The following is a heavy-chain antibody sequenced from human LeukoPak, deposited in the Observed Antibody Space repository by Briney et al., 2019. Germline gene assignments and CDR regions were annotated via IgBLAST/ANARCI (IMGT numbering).Heavy chain of an antibody. Sequence: GGSLRLSCAASGFTFSSYGMHWVRQAPGKGLEWVAVIWYDGSNKYYADSVKGRFTISRDNSKNTLYLQMNSLRAEDTAVYYCARDGYSSSSWYPLYYYYGMDVWGQGTTVTVSS. CDR1: GFTFSSYG. CDR3: ARDGYSSSSWYPLYYYYGMDV. V-gene: IGHV3-33*01. CDR2: IWYDGSNK. J-gene: IGHJ6*02. D-gene: IGHD6-13*01.